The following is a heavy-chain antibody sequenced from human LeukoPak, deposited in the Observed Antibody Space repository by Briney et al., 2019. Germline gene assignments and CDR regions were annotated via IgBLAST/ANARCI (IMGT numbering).Heavy chain of an antibody. V-gene: IGHV3-23*01. Sequence: PGGSLRLSCAASGFTFSIYAMSWVRQAPGKGLEWVSSISGSGDLTYYAGSVKGRFTISRDNSKNTLYLQMNSLRAEDTAIYYCAKDPPNYYGNNGHYYRRDGDSWGQGTLVTVSS. CDR1: GFTFSIYA. CDR2: ISGSGDLT. CDR3: AKDPPNYYGNNGHYYRRDGDS. J-gene: IGHJ5*01. D-gene: IGHD3-22*01.